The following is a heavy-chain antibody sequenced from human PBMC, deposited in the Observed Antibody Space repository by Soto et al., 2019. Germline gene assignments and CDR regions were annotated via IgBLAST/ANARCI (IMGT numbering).Heavy chain of an antibody. CDR1: GYTFTSYD. Sequence: ASVKVSCKASGYTFTSYDINWVRQATGQGLEWMGWMNPNSGNTGYAQKFQGRVTMTRNTSISTAYMELSSLRSEDTAVYYCARAQDYDFWSGYYILEWFDPWGQGTLVTVSS. V-gene: IGHV1-8*01. CDR2: MNPNSGNT. CDR3: ARAQDYDFWSGYYILEWFDP. J-gene: IGHJ5*02. D-gene: IGHD3-3*01.